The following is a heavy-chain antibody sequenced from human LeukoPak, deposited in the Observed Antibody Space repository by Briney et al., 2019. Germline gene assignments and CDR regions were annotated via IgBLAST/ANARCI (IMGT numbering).Heavy chain of an antibody. CDR2: ISYDGSNK. CDR3: AREMVGTTDY. J-gene: IGHJ4*02. D-gene: IGHD1-7*01. CDR1: GFTFRSYA. V-gene: IGHV3-30*04. Sequence: GGSLRLSCAASGFTFRSYAMHWVRQAPGKGLEWVAVISYDGSNKYYADSVKVRFTISRDNSKNTLYLQMNSLRAEDTAVYYCAREMVGTTDYWGQGTLVTVSS.